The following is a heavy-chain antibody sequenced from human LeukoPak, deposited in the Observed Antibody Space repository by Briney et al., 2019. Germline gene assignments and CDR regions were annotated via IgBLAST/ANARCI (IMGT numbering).Heavy chain of an antibody. V-gene: IGHV1-3*01. CDR3: ARARRTSTGTTYYLDY. CDR1: GYIFSDYA. J-gene: IGHJ4*02. CDR2: INAGNGKT. D-gene: IGHD4-17*01. Sequence: ASVKVSCKASGYIFSDYAIQWVRQAPGQGLEWMGWINAGNGKTKYSQKFQDRVTITRDTSASTAYLELSGLRFEDTAVYFCARARRTSTGTTYYLDYWGQGTLVTVSS.